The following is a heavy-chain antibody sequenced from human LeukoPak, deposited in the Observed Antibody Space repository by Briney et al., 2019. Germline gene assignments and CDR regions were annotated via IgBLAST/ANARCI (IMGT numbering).Heavy chain of an antibody. CDR2: MNPNSGNT. D-gene: IGHD4-17*01. V-gene: IGHV1-8*02. J-gene: IGHJ4*02. CDR1: GYTFTSYD. CDR3: ATAPIWDYGDYGY. Sequence: ASVKVSCKSSGYTFTSYDINWVRQATGQGLEWVGWMNPNSGNTGYAQKFQGRVTMTEDTSTDTAYMELSSLRSEDTAVYYCATAPIWDYGDYGYWGQGTLVTVSS.